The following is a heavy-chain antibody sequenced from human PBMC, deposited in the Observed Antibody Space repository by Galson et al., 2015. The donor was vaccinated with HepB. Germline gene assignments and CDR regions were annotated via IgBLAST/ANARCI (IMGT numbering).Heavy chain of an antibody. J-gene: IGHJ6*02. CDR3: AREKLGRRYYYYGMDV. CDR2: IKQDGSEE. Sequence: SLRLSCAASGFTFSSYWMSWVRQAPGKGLEWVANIKQDGSEEYYVDSVKGRFTISRDNAKNSLYLQMNSLRAEDTAVYYCAREKLGRRYYYYGMDVWGQGTTVTVSS. CDR1: GFTFSSYW. V-gene: IGHV3-7*03. D-gene: IGHD7-27*01.